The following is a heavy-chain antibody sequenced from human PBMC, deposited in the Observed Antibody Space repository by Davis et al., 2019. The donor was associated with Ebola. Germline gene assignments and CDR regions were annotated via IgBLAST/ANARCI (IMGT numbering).Heavy chain of an antibody. CDR2: INPSGGST. Sequence: ASVKVSCKASGYTFTSYDINWVRQAPGQGLEWMGIINPSGGSTSYAQKFQGRVTMTRDTSTSTVYMELSSLRSEDTAVYYCARGGIAVADSYGMDVWGQGTTVTVSS. CDR1: GYTFTSYD. J-gene: IGHJ6*02. V-gene: IGHV1-46*01. CDR3: ARGGIAVADSYGMDV. D-gene: IGHD6-19*01.